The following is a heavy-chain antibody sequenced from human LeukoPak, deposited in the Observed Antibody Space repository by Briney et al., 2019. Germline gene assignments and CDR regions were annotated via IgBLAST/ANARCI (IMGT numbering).Heavy chain of an antibody. Sequence: ASVKVSCKASGYTFTSYDINWVRQATGQGLEWMGWMNPNSGNTGYAQKFQGRVTMTRNTSISTAYMELSSLRSEDTAVYYCARGLRMSKIVVVPAALYTLPGYWGQGTLVTVSS. D-gene: IGHD2-2*01. CDR1: GYTFTSYD. V-gene: IGHV1-8*01. J-gene: IGHJ4*02. CDR2: MNPNSGNT. CDR3: ARGLRMSKIVVVPAALYTLPGY.